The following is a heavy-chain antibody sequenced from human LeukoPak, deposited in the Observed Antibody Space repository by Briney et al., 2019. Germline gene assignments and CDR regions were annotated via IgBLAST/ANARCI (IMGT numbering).Heavy chain of an antibody. Sequence: SVKVSCKASGGTFSSYAISWVRQAPGQGLEWMGRIIPIFGTANYAQKFQGRVTITTDESTSTAYMELSSLRSEDTAVYYCARTSNPWELSVYFDYWGQGTLVTASS. D-gene: IGHD1-26*01. J-gene: IGHJ4*02. CDR2: IIPIFGTA. V-gene: IGHV1-69*05. CDR3: ARTSNPWELSVYFDY. CDR1: GGTFSSYA.